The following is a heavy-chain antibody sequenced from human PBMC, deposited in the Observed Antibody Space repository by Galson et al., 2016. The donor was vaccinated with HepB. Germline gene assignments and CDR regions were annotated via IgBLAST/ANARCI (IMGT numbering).Heavy chain of an antibody. V-gene: IGHV3-23*01. CDR3: AKSQALAAAGRVGTFDY. Sequence: SLRLSCAASGFFFSNFVMTWVRQAPGKGLEWVSDISDNTAGTKYADSVKGRFTISRDNSKNTLYLQMNSLRAEDTAVYYCAKSQALAAAGRVGTFDYWGQGTLVTVSS. D-gene: IGHD6-13*01. J-gene: IGHJ4*02. CDR1: GFFFSNFV. CDR2: ISDNTAGT.